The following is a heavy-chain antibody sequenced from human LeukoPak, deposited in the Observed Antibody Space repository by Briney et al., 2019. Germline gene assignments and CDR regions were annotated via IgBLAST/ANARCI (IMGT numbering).Heavy chain of an antibody. CDR1: GGSISGTSYY. V-gene: IGHV4-39*07. Sequence: PSETLSLTCTVSGGSISGTSYYWGWIRQPPGKGLEWIGSTYYRGSTYYNPSLKSRVTMSIDTSKNQLLLNLSSVTAADTAVYYCARDLMRDQWFGESWGQGTLVTVSP. J-gene: IGHJ5*02. CDR3: ARDLMRDQWFGES. D-gene: IGHD3-10*01. CDR2: TYYRGST.